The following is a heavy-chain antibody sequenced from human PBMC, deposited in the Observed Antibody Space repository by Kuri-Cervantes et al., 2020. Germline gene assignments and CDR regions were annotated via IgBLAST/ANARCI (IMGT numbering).Heavy chain of an antibody. Sequence: GGSLRLSCAVSGLTFSKAWMSWVRQGPGKGLEWVGRIKSKTDGGTADYAAPVKGRFSISRDDSENTVDLQMTGLEIEDTAVYYCARRTAMVNGFDYWGQGTLVTVSS. D-gene: IGHD5-18*01. CDR1: GLTFSKAW. V-gene: IGHV3-15*01. CDR2: IKSKTDGGTA. CDR3: ARRTAMVNGFDY. J-gene: IGHJ4*02.